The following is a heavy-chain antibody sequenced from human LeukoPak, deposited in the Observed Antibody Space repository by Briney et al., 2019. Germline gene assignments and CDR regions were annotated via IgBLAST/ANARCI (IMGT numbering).Heavy chain of an antibody. CDR2: IGRDNKP. CDR1: GFTFSAYA. J-gene: IGHJ4*02. Sequence: PGGSLRLSCEASGFTFSAYAMTWVRQAPGKGLEWVSSIGRDNKPHYSESVKGRFTISRDNAQNSLSLQMKSLRAEDTAVYYCARESGLRYYDRTGYYLDYWGQGTLVTVSS. CDR3: ARESGLRYYDRTGYYLDY. V-gene: IGHV3-69-1*02. D-gene: IGHD3-22*01.